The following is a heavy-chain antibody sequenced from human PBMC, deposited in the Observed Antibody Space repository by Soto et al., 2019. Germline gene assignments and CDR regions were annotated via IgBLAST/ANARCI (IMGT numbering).Heavy chain of an antibody. J-gene: IGHJ6*02. Sequence: PGGCLRLSCAASVFTFDDYAMHWVRQAPGNGLEWVSVISWNSGSIGYADSVKGRFTISRDNAKNSLYLQMKSLRAEDTALYYCAKDLGSGYSYYYYYYGMDVWGQGTMVTVSS. CDR3: AKDLGSGYSYYYYYYGMDV. D-gene: IGHD3-3*01. CDR1: VFTFDDYA. CDR2: ISWNSGSI. V-gene: IGHV3-9*01.